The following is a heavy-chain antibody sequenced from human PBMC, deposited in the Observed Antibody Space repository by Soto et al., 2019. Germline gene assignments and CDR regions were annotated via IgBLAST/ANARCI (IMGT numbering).Heavy chain of an antibody. V-gene: IGHV1-69*13. CDR3: AREVGYGDFSAALRD. CDR1: GGTFSSHS. CDR2: IITLFGTA. D-gene: IGHD4-17*01. Sequence: ASVKVSCKASGGTFSSHSINWVRQAPGQGLEWMGGIITLFGTANYAQNFQRRVTIPADQSTSKAYMELNSLRSDDTAVYYCAREVGYGDFSAALRDWGQGTLDNVSS. J-gene: IGHJ4*02.